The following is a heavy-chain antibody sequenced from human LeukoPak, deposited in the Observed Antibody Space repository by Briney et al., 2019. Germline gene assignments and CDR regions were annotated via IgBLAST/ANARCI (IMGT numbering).Heavy chain of an antibody. J-gene: IGHJ4*02. V-gene: IGHV4-34*01. CDR1: GGSFSGYY. Sequence: SETLSLTCAVYGGSFSGYYWSWIRQPPGKGLEWIGEINHSGSTNYNPSLKSRVTISVDTSKNQFSLKLSSVTAADTAVYYCAREGRVQSEYDILTGYFYYFDYWGQGTLVTVSS. D-gene: IGHD3-9*01. CDR3: AREGRVQSEYDILTGYFYYFDY. CDR2: INHSGST.